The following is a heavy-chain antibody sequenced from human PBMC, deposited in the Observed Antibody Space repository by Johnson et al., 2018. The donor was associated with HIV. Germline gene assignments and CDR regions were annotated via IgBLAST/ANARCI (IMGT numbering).Heavy chain of an antibody. D-gene: IGHD2-2*01. V-gene: IGHV3-30*02. J-gene: IGHJ3*02. CDR2: IRYDGSYK. Sequence: QVQPVEPGGGLVQPGGSLRLSCAASGFTFSSYGMHWVRQAPVRGLAWVAFIRYDGSYKNYVDSVKGRFTISRDNSKNTLYLQMNSLKIEDTAMYYCTTVYCSSTSCYSYAFDIWGQGAMVTVSS. CDR3: TTVYCSSTSCYSYAFDI. CDR1: GFTFSSYG.